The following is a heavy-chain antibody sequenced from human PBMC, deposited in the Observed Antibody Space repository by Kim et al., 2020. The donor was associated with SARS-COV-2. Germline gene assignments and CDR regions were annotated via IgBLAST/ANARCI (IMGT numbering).Heavy chain of an antibody. J-gene: IGHJ4*02. CDR2: IWYDGSNK. V-gene: IGHV3-33*01. CDR1: GFTFSSYG. Sequence: GGSLRLSCAASGFTFSSYGMHWVRQAPGKGLEWVAVIWYDGSNKYYADSVKGRFTISRDNSKNTLYLQMNSLRAEDTAVYYCARDGGSGSYLYYFDYWGQGTLVTVSS. D-gene: IGHD1-26*01. CDR3: ARDGGSGSYLYYFDY.